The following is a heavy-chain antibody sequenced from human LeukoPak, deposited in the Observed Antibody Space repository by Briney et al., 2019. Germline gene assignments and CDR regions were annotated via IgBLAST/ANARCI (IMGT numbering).Heavy chain of an antibody. CDR1: GGSISSYY. CDR2: IYYSGST. Sequence: SETLSLTCTVSGGSISSYYWSRIRQPPGKGLEWIGYIYYSGSTNYNPSLKSRVTISVDTSKNQFSLKLSSVTAADTAVYYCARITGYDFWSGWFDPWGQGTLVTVSS. CDR3: ARITGYDFWSGWFDP. V-gene: IGHV4-59*12. D-gene: IGHD3-3*01. J-gene: IGHJ5*02.